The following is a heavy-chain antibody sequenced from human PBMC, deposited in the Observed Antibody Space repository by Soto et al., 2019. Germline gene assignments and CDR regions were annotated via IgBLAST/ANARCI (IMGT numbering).Heavy chain of an antibody. D-gene: IGHD2-15*01. J-gene: IGHJ4*02. CDR1: GFTFSSYG. Sequence: QVQLVESGGGVVQPGRSLRLSCAASGFTFSSYGMQWVRQAPGKGLEWVAVISYDGSNKYYADSVKGRFTISRDNSKNTLYLQMNSLRAEDTAVYYCAKDLSCSGGSCYSFDYWGQGTLVTVSS. V-gene: IGHV3-30*18. CDR2: ISYDGSNK. CDR3: AKDLSCSGGSCYSFDY.